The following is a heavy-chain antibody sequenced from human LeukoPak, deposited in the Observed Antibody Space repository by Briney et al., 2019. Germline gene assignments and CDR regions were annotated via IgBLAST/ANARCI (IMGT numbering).Heavy chain of an antibody. Sequence: GGSLRLSCAVSGFTLSDHYMDWVRQAPGKGLEWVGRSRNKANRHTTEYAASLKDRFSISRDDSKNSLYLQMNNLETEDTAVYYCTRYELATDAFDIWGQGTIVTVSS. D-gene: IGHD1-7*01. CDR1: GFTLSDHY. CDR2: SRNKANRHTT. V-gene: IGHV3-72*01. J-gene: IGHJ3*02. CDR3: TRYELATDAFDI.